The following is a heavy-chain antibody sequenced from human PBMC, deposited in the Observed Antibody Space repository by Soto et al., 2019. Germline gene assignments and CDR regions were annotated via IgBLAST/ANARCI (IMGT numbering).Heavy chain of an antibody. CDR2: LFGNGRGI. V-gene: IGHV3-23*01. J-gene: IGHJ6*03. CDR3: ARFLRVAAKYMAV. CDR1: GFTFSTYA. Sequence: GGSLRLSCAASGFTFSTYAMSWVRQAPGKGLEWVSGLFGNGRGISYADSVKGRFTIFRDNSNNMLYLQIHSLRVEDTAVYYCARFLRVAAKYMAVSCKGTTVTASS. D-gene: IGHD6-13*01.